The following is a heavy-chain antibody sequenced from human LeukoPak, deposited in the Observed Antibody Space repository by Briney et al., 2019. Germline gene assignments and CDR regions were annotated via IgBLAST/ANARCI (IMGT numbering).Heavy chain of an antibody. CDR1: RGTLSSYA. CDR2: IIPIFGIA. D-gene: IGHD3-22*01. J-gene: IGHJ6*02. V-gene: IGHV1-69*04. CDR3: AGSGYYDSSGSAYYGMDV. Sequence: ASVKVSCKPSRGTLSSYAIIGVRQAPRQGVEWMGRIIPIFGIANYAQKFQGRVTITADKSTSTAYMELSSLRSEDTAVYYCAGSGYYDSSGSAYYGMDVWGQGTTVTVSS.